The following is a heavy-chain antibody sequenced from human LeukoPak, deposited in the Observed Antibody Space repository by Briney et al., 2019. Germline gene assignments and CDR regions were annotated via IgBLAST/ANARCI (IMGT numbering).Heavy chain of an antibody. V-gene: IGHV1-18*01. CDR2: ISAYNGNT. Sequence: ASVKVSCKASGYTFTSYGISWVRQAPGQGLEWMGWISAYNGNTNYAQKLQGRVTMTTDTSTSTAYMELRSLRSDDTAVYYCARDLRETVVVPADGDALGYWGQGTLVTVSS. D-gene: IGHD2-2*01. J-gene: IGHJ4*02. CDR1: GYTFTSYG. CDR3: ARDLRETVVVPADGDALGY.